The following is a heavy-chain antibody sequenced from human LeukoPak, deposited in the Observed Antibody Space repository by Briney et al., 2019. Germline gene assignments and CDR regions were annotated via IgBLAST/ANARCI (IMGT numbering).Heavy chain of an antibody. CDR3: ARDVKVHYGDSHNWFDP. CDR2: IYYSGST. Sequence: SETLSLTCTVSGGSISSSSYYWGWIRQPPGKGLEWIGSIYYSGSTYYNPSLKSRVTISVDTSKNQFSLKLSSVTAADTAVYYCARDVKVHYGDSHNWFDPWGQGTLVTVSS. J-gene: IGHJ5*02. D-gene: IGHD4-17*01. V-gene: IGHV4-39*07. CDR1: GGSISSSSYY.